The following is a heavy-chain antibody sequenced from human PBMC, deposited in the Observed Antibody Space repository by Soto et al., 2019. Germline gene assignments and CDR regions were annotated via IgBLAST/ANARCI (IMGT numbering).Heavy chain of an antibody. J-gene: IGHJ4*02. V-gene: IGHV3-21*01. D-gene: IGHD3-22*01. Sequence: GGSLRLSCAASGFTFSSYSTNWVRQAPGKGLEWVSSISSSSSYIYYADSVKGRFTISRDNAKNSLYLQMNSLRAEDTAVYYGARERGGVDYDSSGYYVDYGGQGTLGTVSS. CDR1: GFTFSSYS. CDR3: ARERGGVDYDSSGYYVDY. CDR2: ISSSSSYI.